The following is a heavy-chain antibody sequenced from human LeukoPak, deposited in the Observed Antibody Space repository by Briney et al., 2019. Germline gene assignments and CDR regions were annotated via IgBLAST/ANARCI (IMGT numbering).Heavy chain of an antibody. V-gene: IGHV4-4*07. CDR3: ARSVAARPNYFDF. CDR1: GVSISTYY. J-gene: IGHJ4*02. Sequence: PSETLSLTRSVSGVSISTYYWTWIRQPAGKGLEWIGRMYIGGTRNYNPSLKSRVTMSIDTSKNQFSLKLSSVTAADTAVYFCARSVAARPNYFDFWGPGTLVTVSS. CDR2: MYIGGTR. D-gene: IGHD6-6*01.